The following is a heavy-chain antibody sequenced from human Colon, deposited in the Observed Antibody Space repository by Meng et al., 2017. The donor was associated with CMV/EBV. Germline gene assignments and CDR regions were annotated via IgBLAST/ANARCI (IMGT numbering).Heavy chain of an antibody. CDR3: AKDMFGSGSSYDI. V-gene: IGHV3-43*01. CDR2: ITWDGGRV. D-gene: IGHD3-10*01. J-gene: IGHJ4*02. CDR1: GFRLDGYS. Sequence: GESLQISCVGSGFRLDGYSMHWVRQAPGEGLEWLSLITWDGGRVYYADAVKGRFVVSRDNTNNVLHLEMKSLKPEDSGLYHCAKDMFGSGSSYDIWGQGTLVTVSS.